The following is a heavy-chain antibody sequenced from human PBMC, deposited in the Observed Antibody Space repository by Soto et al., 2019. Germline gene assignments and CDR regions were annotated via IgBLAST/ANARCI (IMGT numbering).Heavy chain of an antibody. D-gene: IGHD2-2*01. Sequence: PGGSLRLSCAASGFTFSSYGMHWVRQAPGKGLEWVAVISYDGSNKYYADSVKGRFTISRDNSKNTLYLQMNSLGAEDTAVYYCAKEDVVPPAMAGWVVRIHDYWGQGTLVTVSS. CDR3: AKEDVVPPAMAGWVVRIHDY. CDR1: GFTFSSYG. CDR2: ISYDGSNK. J-gene: IGHJ4*02. V-gene: IGHV3-30*18.